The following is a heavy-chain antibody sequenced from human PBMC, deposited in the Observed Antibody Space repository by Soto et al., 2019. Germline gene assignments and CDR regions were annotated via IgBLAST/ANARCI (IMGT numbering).Heavy chain of an antibody. CDR2: IYWDDDK. CDR1: GFSLTTRGVG. J-gene: IGHJ5*02. D-gene: IGHD3-16*01. Sequence: QITLKESGPTLVKPTQPLTLTCTFSGFSLTTRGVGVGWIRQPPGKALECLALIYWDDDKRYSPSLQSRLSITKDTSKHQVVLTMTNVDPVDTATYYCAHIPNYYQYDWFDPWGQGTLVSVSS. CDR3: AHIPNYYQYDWFDP. V-gene: IGHV2-5*02.